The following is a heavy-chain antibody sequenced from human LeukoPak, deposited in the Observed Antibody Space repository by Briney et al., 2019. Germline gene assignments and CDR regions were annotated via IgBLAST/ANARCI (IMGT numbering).Heavy chain of an antibody. CDR2: IYTSGST. V-gene: IGHV4-61*02. J-gene: IGHJ4*02. CDR1: GGSISSGSYY. Sequence: SETLSLTCTVSGGSISSGSYYWSWIRQPAGKGLEWIGRIYTSGSTNYNPSLKSRVTISVDTSKNQFSLKLSSVTAADTAVYYCARHRLIAAAGTGRYYFDYWGQGTLVTVSS. CDR3: ARHRLIAAAGTGRYYFDY. D-gene: IGHD6-13*01.